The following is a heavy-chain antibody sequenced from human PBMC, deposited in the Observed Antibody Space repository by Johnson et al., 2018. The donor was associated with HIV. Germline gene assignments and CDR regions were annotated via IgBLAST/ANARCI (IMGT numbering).Heavy chain of an antibody. J-gene: IGHJ3*02. CDR1: GFSIRNFW. CDR3: VRGHAGPDPYDVADI. D-gene: IGHD3-16*01. CDR2: IKEDGSEK. V-gene: IGHV3-7*02. Sequence: VQLVESGGGLVQPGGSLRLSCAVSGFSIRNFWMTWVRQAPGKGLEWVANIKEDGSEKNYVDSVKGRFTISRDNSKNTLYLQMTSLRTEDTAVYYCVRGHAGPDPYDVADIWGQGTMVTVSS.